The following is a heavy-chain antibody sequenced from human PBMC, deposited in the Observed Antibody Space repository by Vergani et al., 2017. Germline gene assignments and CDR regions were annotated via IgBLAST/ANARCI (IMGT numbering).Heavy chain of an antibody. Sequence: QLQLQESGPGLVKPSETLSLTCTVSGGSISSSSYYWGWIRQPPGKGLEWIGSIYYSGSTYYNPSLKSRVTISVDTSKNEFSLKLSAMPAADTAVYFCARQYRYYYYMDVWGKGTTVTVSS. D-gene: IGHD2-2*02. CDR3: ARQYRYYYYMDV. CDR1: GGSISSSSYY. J-gene: IGHJ6*03. V-gene: IGHV4-39*01. CDR2: IYYSGST.